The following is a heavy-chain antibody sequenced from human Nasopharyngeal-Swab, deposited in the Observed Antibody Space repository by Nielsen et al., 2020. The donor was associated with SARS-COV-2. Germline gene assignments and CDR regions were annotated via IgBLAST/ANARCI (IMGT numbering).Heavy chain of an antibody. V-gene: IGHV4-30-4*01. Sequence: PGKGLEWIGYIYYSGSTNYNPSLKSRVTISVDTSKNQFSLKLSSVTAADTAVYYCARARVLAVAGYYYYYMDVWGKGTTVTVSS. CDR3: ARARVLAVAGYYYYYMDV. CDR2: IYYSGST. J-gene: IGHJ6*03. D-gene: IGHD6-19*01.